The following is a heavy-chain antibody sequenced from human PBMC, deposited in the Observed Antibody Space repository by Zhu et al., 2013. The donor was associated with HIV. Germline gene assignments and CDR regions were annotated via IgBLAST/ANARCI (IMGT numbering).Heavy chain of an antibody. CDR3: ARAFLTMVQGVPRNFDY. Sequence: QVQLQESGRRLMRPSETPSLTCAVSGYSISSGYYWGWIRQPPGKGLEWIGSIYHSGSTYYNPSLKSRVTISVDTSKNQFSLKLSSVTAADTAVYYCARAFLTMVQGVPRNFDYWGQGTLVTVSS. D-gene: IGHD3-10*01. J-gene: IGHJ4*02. V-gene: IGHV4-38-2*01. CDR1: GYSISSGYY. CDR2: IYHSGST.